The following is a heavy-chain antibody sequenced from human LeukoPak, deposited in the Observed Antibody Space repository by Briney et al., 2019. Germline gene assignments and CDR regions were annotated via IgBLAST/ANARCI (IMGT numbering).Heavy chain of an antibody. CDR2: IYHSGST. V-gene: IGHV4-30-2*01. Sequence: SETLTLTCAVSGGSISSGGYSWSWIRQPPGKGLEWVGYIYHSGSTYYNPSLKSRVTISVDRSKNQFSLKLSSVTAADTAVYYCARDVAYYYGSGTWFDPWGQGTLVTVSS. J-gene: IGHJ5*02. CDR3: ARDVAYYYGSGTWFDP. D-gene: IGHD3-10*01. CDR1: GGSISSGGYS.